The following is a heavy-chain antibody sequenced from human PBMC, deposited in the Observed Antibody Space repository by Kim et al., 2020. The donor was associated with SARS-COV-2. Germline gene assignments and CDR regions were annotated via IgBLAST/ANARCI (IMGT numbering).Heavy chain of an antibody. J-gene: IGHJ5*02. CDR2: IYYSGST. Sequence: SETLSLTCTVSGGSISSYYWSWIRQPPGKGLEWIGYIYYSGSTNYNPSLKSRVTISVDTSKNQFSLKLSSVTAADTAVYYCARDHTVAGLYDPWGQGTLVTVSS. D-gene: IGHD4-4*01. CDR1: GGSISSYY. CDR3: ARDHTVAGLYDP. V-gene: IGHV4-59*01.